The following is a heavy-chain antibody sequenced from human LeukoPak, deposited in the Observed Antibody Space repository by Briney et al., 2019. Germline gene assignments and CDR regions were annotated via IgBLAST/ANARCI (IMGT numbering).Heavy chain of an antibody. J-gene: IGHJ5*02. Sequence: GSLRLSCAASGFTFDDYAMHWVRQAPGKGLVWVSRINSDGSSTSYADSVKGRFTISRDNAKNTLYLQMNSLRAEDTAVYYCARDYYDSSGYYWFDPWGQGTLVTVSS. CDR2: INSDGSST. D-gene: IGHD3-22*01. CDR1: GFTFDDYA. CDR3: ARDYYDSSGYYWFDP. V-gene: IGHV3-74*01.